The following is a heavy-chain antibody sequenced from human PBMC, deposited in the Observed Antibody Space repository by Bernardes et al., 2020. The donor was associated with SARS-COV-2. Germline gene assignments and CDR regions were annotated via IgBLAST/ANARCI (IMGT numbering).Heavy chain of an antibody. CDR3: VGSSCGRDCYIGGLRSWDYGMDV. V-gene: IGHV4-39*01. CDR2: IYSSGTT. J-gene: IGHJ6*02. D-gene: IGHD2-21*02. Sequence: SETLSLTCSVSGGSISNSNYYWGWNRQPPGQGLEWIGSIYSSGTTYKNPSLQRLVTKSVDTYKNQFSLRLTSVTAAATAVYYCVGSSCGRDCYIGGLRSWDYGMDVWGQGTTVTVSS. CDR1: GGSISNSNYY.